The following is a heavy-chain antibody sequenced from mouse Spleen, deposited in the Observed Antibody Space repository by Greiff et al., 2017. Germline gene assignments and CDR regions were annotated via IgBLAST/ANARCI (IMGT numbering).Heavy chain of an antibody. CDR3: ARSRITTVVSHFDV. CDR2: ISSGSSTI. V-gene: IGHV5-17*01. J-gene: IGHJ1*01. D-gene: IGHD1-1*01. CDR1: GFTFSDYG. Sequence: EVQLVESGGGLVKPGGSLKLSCAASGFTFSDYGMHWVRQAPEKGLEWVAYISSGSSTIYYADTVKGRFTISRDNAKNTLFLQMTSLRSEDTAMYYCARSRITTVVSHFDVWGAGTTVTVSS.